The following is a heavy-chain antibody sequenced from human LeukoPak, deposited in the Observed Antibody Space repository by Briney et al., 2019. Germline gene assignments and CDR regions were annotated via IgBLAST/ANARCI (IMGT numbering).Heavy chain of an antibody. CDR1: GFTFSSYA. J-gene: IGHJ4*02. D-gene: IGHD5-18*01. Sequence: GGSLRLSCAASGFTFSSYAMSWVRQAPGKGLEWVSVISGSGGSTYYADSVKGRFTISRDNSKNTLYLQMNSLRAEDTAIYYCAKDTTAMVNYRFDSWGQGTLVTVSS. CDR2: ISGSGGST. V-gene: IGHV3-23*01. CDR3: AKDTTAMVNYRFDS.